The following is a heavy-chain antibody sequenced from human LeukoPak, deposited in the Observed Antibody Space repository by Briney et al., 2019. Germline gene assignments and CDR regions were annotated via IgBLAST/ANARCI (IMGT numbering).Heavy chain of an antibody. CDR2: VYPGDSDT. CDR3: ARRTASITIFGVVTYYFDY. J-gene: IGHJ4*02. D-gene: IGHD3-3*01. Sequence: GESLKISCKGSGYSFASYWIGWVRQMPGKGLEWMGVVYPGDSDTRYSPSFQGQVTISADKSISTAYLQWSSLKASDTAMYYCARRTASITIFGVVTYYFDYWGQGTLVTVSS. CDR1: GYSFASYW. V-gene: IGHV5-51*01.